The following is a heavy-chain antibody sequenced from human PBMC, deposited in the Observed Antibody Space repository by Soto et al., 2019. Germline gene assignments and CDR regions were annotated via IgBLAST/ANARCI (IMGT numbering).Heavy chain of an antibody. CDR3: ARATTLTAGDY. J-gene: IGHJ4*02. CDR1: GFTLSDHY. CDR2: TRNKANRYTT. V-gene: IGHV3-72*01. D-gene: IGHD2-21*02. Sequence: EVQLVESGGGLVQPGGSLRLSCAASGFTLSDHYMDWVRQAPGKGLEWVGRTRNKANRYTTEYAASVNGRFTISRDGSENSLFLQMNSLKTEDTALYFCARATTLTAGDYWGQGTLVTVSS.